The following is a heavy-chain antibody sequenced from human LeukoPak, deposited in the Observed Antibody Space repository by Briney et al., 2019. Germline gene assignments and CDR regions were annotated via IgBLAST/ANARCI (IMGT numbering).Heavy chain of an antibody. Sequence: GGSLRLSCAASGFTFSSYAMSWVRQAPGKGLEWVSAISGSGGSTYYADSVKGRFTISRDNSKNTLYLQMNNLRAEDTAVYYCAKDLFPSGYYDLKEAYFDYWGPGTLATVSS. CDR1: GFTFSSYA. D-gene: IGHD3-22*01. CDR2: ISGSGGST. CDR3: AKDLFPSGYYDLKEAYFDY. J-gene: IGHJ4*02. V-gene: IGHV3-23*01.